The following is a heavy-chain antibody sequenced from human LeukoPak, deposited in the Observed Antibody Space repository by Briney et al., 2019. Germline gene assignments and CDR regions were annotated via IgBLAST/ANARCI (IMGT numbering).Heavy chain of an antibody. Sequence: PGGSLRLSCKASGFTFSRHWRHCVRHAPGGGLVWVSRINSNGSSTSYADSVKGRLTISRDNAKNTLYLQMNSLRAEDSAVYYCSRSLWHVDYWGQGTLVTVST. V-gene: IGHV3-74*01. CDR1: GFTFSRHW. CDR2: INSNGSST. J-gene: IGHJ4*02. D-gene: IGHD3-10*01. CDR3: SRSLWHVDY.